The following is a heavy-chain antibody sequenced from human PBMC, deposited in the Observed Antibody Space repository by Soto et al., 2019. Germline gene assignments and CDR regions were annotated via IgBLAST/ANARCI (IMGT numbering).Heavy chain of an antibody. J-gene: IGHJ6*02. Sequence: PWGSLRLSCVTSGFPFSMNTMNWVRQAPGKGLEWVASITSSGSYVYYADSVKGRFSASGDTDKNSLSLQLGCLRHDDTAIYFCVKYKGIQAMDVWGQGTXVTVSS. D-gene: IGHD1-20*01. CDR2: ITSSGSYV. CDR1: GFPFSMNT. V-gene: IGHV3-21*01. CDR3: VKYKGIQAMDV.